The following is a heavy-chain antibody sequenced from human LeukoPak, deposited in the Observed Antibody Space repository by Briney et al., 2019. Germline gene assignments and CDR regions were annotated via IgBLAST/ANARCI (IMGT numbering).Heavy chain of an antibody. Sequence: GRSLRLSCAASGFTFSSYGMHWVRQAPGKGLEWVAVISYDGSNKYYADSVKGRFTISRDNSKNTLYLQMNSLRAEDTAVYYCAKDDSGSYPGGWGQGTLVTVSS. D-gene: IGHD1-26*01. CDR3: AKDDSGSYPGG. V-gene: IGHV3-30*18. J-gene: IGHJ4*02. CDR1: GFTFSSYG. CDR2: ISYDGSNK.